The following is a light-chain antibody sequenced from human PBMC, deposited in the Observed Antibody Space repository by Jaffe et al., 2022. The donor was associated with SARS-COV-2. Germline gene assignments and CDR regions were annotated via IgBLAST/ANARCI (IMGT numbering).Light chain of an antibody. V-gene: IGKV1-27*01. Sequence: DIQMTQSPSSLSASVGDRVTITCRASQGIGNYLAWYQQKPGKVPKLLIDAASTLQSGVPSRFSGSGSGTDFTLTISSLQPEDVAIYYCQKYNSAPWTFGQGTKVEIK. CDR3: QKYNSAPWT. CDR2: AAS. CDR1: QGIGNY. J-gene: IGKJ1*01.